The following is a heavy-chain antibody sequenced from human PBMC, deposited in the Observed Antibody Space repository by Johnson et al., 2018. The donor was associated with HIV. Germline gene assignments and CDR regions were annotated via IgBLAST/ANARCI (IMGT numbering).Heavy chain of an antibody. V-gene: IGHV3-23*04. CDR1: GFTFDDYG. J-gene: IGHJ3*02. Sequence: VQLVESGGGLVKPGGSLRLSCAASGFTFDDYGMSWVRQAPGKGLEWVSGISGSGGSTYYADSVKGRFTISRDNSKNTLYLQMNSLRAEDTAVYYCASRGPSSSGAFDIWGQGTMVTVSS. CDR3: ASRGPSSSGAFDI. D-gene: IGHD6-6*01. CDR2: ISGSGGST.